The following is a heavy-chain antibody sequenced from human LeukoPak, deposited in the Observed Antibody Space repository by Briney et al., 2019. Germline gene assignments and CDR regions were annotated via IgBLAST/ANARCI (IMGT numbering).Heavy chain of an antibody. J-gene: IGHJ3*02. D-gene: IGHD2-15*01. CDR2: INYSGST. V-gene: IGHV4-34*01. Sequence: SETLSLTCAVYGGSFSGYYWSWIRQPPGKGLEWIGEINYSGSTNYNPSLKSRVTISVDTSKNQFSLKLSSVTAADTAVYYCARVFRIVVVVAARNDAFDIWGQGTMVTV. CDR1: GGSFSGYY. CDR3: ARVFRIVVVVAARNDAFDI.